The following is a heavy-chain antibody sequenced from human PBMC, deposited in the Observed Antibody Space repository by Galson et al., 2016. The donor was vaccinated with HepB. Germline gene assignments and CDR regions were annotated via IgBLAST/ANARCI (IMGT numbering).Heavy chain of an antibody. D-gene: IGHD1-1*01. J-gene: IGHJ4*02. CDR3: AALEPYYFDY. CDR2: IFSGGST. CDR1: DFTVNSHY. V-gene: IGHV3-53*01. Sequence: SLRLSCAASDFTVNSHYLTWVRQAPGKGLEWVSIIFSGGSTFYADSVKGRFTISRDDSKNTLYLQMDSLRDEDTAVFYCAALEPYYFDYWGQGTLVTVSS.